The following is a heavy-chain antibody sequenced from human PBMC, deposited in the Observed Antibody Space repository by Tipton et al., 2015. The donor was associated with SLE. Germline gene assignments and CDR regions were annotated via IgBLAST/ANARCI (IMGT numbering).Heavy chain of an antibody. CDR1: GGSISSGSYY. CDR2: IYTSGST. J-gene: IGHJ2*01. D-gene: IGHD1-26*01. V-gene: IGHV4-61*09. CDR3: ARDPRGSSRGYFDL. Sequence: TLSLTCTVSGGSISSGSYYWSWIRQPAGKGLEWIGHIYTSGSTNYNPSLKSRGTISVDTSKNQFSLKLSSVTAADTAVYYCARDPRGSSRGYFDLWGRGTLVTVSS.